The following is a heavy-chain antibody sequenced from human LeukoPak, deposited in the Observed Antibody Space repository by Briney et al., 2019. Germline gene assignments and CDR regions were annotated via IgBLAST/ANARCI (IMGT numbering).Heavy chain of an antibody. J-gene: IGHJ4*02. D-gene: IGHD3-22*01. CDR3: ARVTAYYYDSSGYYYFAY. Sequence: SETLSLTCTVSGGSISSDGYYWSWIRQHPGKGLEWIGYIYYSGSTYYNPSLKSRVTISVDTSKNQFSLKLSSVTAADTAVYYCARVTAYYYDSSGYYYFAYWGQGTLVTVSS. CDR1: GGSISSDGYY. V-gene: IGHV4-31*03. CDR2: IYYSGST.